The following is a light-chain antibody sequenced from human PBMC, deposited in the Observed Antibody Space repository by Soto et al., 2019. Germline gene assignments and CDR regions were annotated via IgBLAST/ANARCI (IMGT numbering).Light chain of an antibody. V-gene: IGLV2-14*01. J-gene: IGLJ1*01. CDR1: SSDVGGYNY. Sequence: QSALTQPASVSGAPGQSITISCTGTSSDVGGYNYVSWYQQHPGNAPKLMIYDVSNRPSGVSNRFSGSKSGTTASLTISGLQAEDEADYYCSSYTSSSLYVFGAGTKLTVL. CDR3: SSYTSSSLYV. CDR2: DVS.